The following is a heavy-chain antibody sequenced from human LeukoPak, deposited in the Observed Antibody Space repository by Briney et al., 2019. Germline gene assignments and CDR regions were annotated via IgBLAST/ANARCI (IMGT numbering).Heavy chain of an antibody. V-gene: IGHV1-2*06. Sequence: GASVKVSCKASGYTFTGYFMHWVRQAPGQGLEWMGRINPNSGGTNYAQKFQGRVTMTGDTSISTAYMELSRLRSDDTAVYYCARCYYDSSGYYFIDYWGQGTLVTVSS. CDR1: GYTFTGYF. CDR3: ARCYYDSSGYYFIDY. J-gene: IGHJ4*02. D-gene: IGHD3-22*01. CDR2: INPNSGGT.